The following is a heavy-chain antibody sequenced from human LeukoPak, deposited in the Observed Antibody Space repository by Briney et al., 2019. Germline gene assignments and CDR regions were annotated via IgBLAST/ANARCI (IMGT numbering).Heavy chain of an antibody. CDR2: IGTAGDT. V-gene: IGHV3-13*01. CDR3: ARGHGFWSGHYGMDV. J-gene: IGHJ6*02. D-gene: IGHD3-3*01. Sequence: GGSLRLSCAASGFTFSSYDMHWVRQATGKGLEWVSAIGTAGDTYYPGSVKGRFTISREHAKNSLYLQMNSLRAEDTAVYYCARGHGFWSGHYGMDVWGQGTTVTVSS. CDR1: GFTFSSYD.